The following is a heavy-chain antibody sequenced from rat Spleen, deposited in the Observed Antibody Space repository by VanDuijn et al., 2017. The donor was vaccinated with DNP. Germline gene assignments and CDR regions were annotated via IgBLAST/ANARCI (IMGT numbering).Heavy chain of an antibody. V-gene: IGHV5-20*01. CDR1: GFTFSDYY. D-gene: IGHD3-1*01. CDR2: IRYDGGST. Sequence: EVQLVESGGGLVQPGRSLKLSCAASGFTFSDYYMAWVRQAPTRGLEWVAYIRYDGGSTYYGDSVKGRFTISRDNAQSALNLQMNSLRSEDTATYYCAIPPPFDYWGQGVMVTVSS. CDR3: AIPPPFDY. J-gene: IGHJ2*01.